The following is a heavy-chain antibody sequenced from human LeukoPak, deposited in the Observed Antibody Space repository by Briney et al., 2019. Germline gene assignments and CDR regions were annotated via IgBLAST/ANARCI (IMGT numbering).Heavy chain of an antibody. V-gene: IGHV3-23*01. D-gene: IGHD3-9*01. CDR3: ARDQGSGYFDWLSNTYFDY. Sequence: PGGSLRLSCAASGFTFSTYAMSWVRQAPGKGLEWVSTISDSGANTYYADSVRGRFTISRDNSKNTLYLQKNSLRDEDTAVYYCARDQGSGYFDWLSNTYFDYWGQGTLVTVSS. J-gene: IGHJ4*02. CDR2: ISDSGANT. CDR1: GFTFSTYA.